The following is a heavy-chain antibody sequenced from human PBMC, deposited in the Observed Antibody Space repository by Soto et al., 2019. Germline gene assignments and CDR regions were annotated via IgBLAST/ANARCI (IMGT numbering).Heavy chain of an antibody. V-gene: IGHV4-59*01. CDR3: ARSRAEGYYYYYYMDV. D-gene: IGHD3-10*01. J-gene: IGHJ6*03. CDR1: GGSISSYY. Sequence: SVTLSLTCTVSGGSISSYYWSWIGQPPGKGVEWIGYIYYSASTTYNPTLKSRVTISVDTSKNQFSLKLSSVTAADTAVYYCARSRAEGYYYYYYMDVWGKGTTVTVSS. CDR2: IYYSAST.